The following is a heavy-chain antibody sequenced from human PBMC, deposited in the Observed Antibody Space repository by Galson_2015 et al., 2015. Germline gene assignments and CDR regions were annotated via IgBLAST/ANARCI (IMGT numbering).Heavy chain of an antibody. J-gene: IGHJ4*02. Sequence: SLRLSCAASGFTFSSYGMHWVRQAPGKGLEWVAVIWYDGSNKYYADSVKGRFTISRDNSKNTLYLQMNSLRAEDTAVYYCAREEITMVQGGLDYWGQGTLVTVSS. V-gene: IGHV3-33*01. D-gene: IGHD3-10*01. CDR1: GFTFSSYG. CDR2: IWYDGSNK. CDR3: AREEITMVQGGLDY.